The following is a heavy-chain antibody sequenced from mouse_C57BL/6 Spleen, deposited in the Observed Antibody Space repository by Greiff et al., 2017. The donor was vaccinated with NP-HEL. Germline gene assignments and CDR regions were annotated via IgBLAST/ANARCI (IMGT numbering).Heavy chain of an antibody. D-gene: IGHD2-2*01. CDR2: INYDGSST. CDR3: ARRKEGYRNAMDY. V-gene: IGHV5-16*01. CDR1: GFTFSDYY. J-gene: IGHJ4*01. Sequence: EVMLVESEGGLVQPGSSMKLSCTASGFTFSDYYMAWVRQVPEKGLEWVANINYDGSSTDYLDSLKSRFIISRDNAKNILYLQLSSLKAEDTATYNCARRKEGYRNAMDYWGQGTSVTVSA.